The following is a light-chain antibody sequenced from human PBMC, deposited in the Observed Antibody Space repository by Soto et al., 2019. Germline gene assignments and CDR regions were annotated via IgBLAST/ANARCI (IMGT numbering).Light chain of an antibody. CDR2: DVS. CDR3: SSYTSSSTLVV. Sequence: QSALTQPASVSGSPGQSITISCTGTRSDVGGYNYVSWYQQHPVKAPTLMIYDVSNRPSGVSNRFSGSKSGNTASLTISGLQAEDEADYYCSSYTSSSTLVVFGGGTKLTVL. J-gene: IGLJ2*01. CDR1: RSDVGGYNY. V-gene: IGLV2-14*01.